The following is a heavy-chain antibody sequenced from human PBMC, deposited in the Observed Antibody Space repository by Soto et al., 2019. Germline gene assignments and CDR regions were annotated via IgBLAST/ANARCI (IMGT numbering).Heavy chain of an antibody. J-gene: IGHJ4*02. Sequence: QVQLQESGPGLVKPSETQSLTCTVSGASISSYYWSWIRQPPGKGLEWIGYIFSSGSTNYNPSLRSRVTISVDTSKNQLSLRLSSVTAADTAMYYCARATSYYVVDYWGQGTLVTVSS. CDR2: IFSSGST. CDR3: ARATSYYVVDY. CDR1: GASISSYY. V-gene: IGHV4-59*01. D-gene: IGHD3-3*01.